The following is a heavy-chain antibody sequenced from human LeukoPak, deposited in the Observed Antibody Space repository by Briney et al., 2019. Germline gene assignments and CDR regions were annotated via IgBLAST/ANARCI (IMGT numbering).Heavy chain of an antibody. CDR2: ISYDGSNK. Sequence: GGSPRLSCAASGFTFSSYAMHWVRQAPGKGLEWVAVISYDGSNKYYADSVKGRFTISRDNSKNTLYLQMNSLRAEDTAVYYCARAVDSYGWVDYWGQGTLVTVSS. J-gene: IGHJ4*02. D-gene: IGHD5-18*01. CDR3: ARAVDSYGWVDY. V-gene: IGHV3-30*04. CDR1: GFTFSSYA.